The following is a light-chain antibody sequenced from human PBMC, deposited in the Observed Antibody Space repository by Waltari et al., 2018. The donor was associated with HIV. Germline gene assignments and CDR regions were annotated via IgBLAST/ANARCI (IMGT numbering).Light chain of an antibody. CDR1: RSNIGSNS. CDR2: GDS. V-gene: IGLV1-44*01. J-gene: IGLJ2*01. CDR3: VTWDDRLNGPVV. Sequence: QSVLAQPPSASGTPGQRVTISCSGSRSNIGSNSVNWYQHFPGTAPKLLIYGDSLRPSGVPARFSGSKFGTSASLVITGLQSGDEADYYCVTWDDRLNGPVVFGGGTRLTVL.